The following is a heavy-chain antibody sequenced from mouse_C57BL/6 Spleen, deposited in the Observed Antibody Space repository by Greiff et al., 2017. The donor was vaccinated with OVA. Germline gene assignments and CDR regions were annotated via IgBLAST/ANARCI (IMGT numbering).Heavy chain of an antibody. CDR1: GYTFTSYW. Sequence: VQLQQPGAELVKPGASVQMSCKASGYTFTSYWITWVKQRPGQGLEWIGDIYPGSGSTKYNETFKSKATLTVYTASSPAYMQLTSLTSEDSSVYYCARARVTTVGFDYWGQGTTRTVSS. J-gene: IGHJ2*01. V-gene: IGHV1-55*01. CDR2: IYPGSGST. D-gene: IGHD1-1*01. CDR3: ARARVTTVGFDY.